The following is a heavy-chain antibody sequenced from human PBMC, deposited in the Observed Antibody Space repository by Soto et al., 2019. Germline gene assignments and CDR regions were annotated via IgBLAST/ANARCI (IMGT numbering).Heavy chain of an antibody. D-gene: IGHD1-26*01. CDR3: AKHVRWELLGKLDY. J-gene: IGHJ4*02. Sequence: EVQLLESGGGLVQPGGSLRLSCAASGFTFSSYAMSWVRQAPGKGLEWVSAISGSGGSTYYADSVKGRFTISGDNSKNTRDLQMNSLRAEDTAVYYCAKHVRWELLGKLDYWGQGTLVTVSS. V-gene: IGHV3-23*01. CDR2: ISGSGGST. CDR1: GFTFSSYA.